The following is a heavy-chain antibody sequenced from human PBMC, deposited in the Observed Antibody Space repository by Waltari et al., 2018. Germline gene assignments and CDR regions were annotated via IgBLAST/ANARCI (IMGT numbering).Heavy chain of an antibody. CDR1: GYTFTDYY. J-gene: IGHJ5*02. D-gene: IGHD2-15*01. CDR2: VGPEDGET. V-gene: IGHV1-69-2*01. CDR3: AVVVAAMPYNWFDP. Sequence: EVQLVQSGAEVKKPGATVKISCKVSGYTFTDYYMHWVQQAPGKGLEWMGLVGPEDGETISAEKFQGRVTITANTSTDTAYMDLSSLRSEDTAVYYCAVVVAAMPYNWFDPWGQGTLVTVSS.